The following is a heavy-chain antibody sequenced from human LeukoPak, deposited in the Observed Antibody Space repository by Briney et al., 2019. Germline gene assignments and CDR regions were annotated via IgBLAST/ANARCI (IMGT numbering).Heavy chain of an antibody. D-gene: IGHD3-10*01. J-gene: IGHJ4*02. CDR1: GYTFTSYA. CDR2: INTNTGNP. V-gene: IGHV7-4-1*02. Sequence: ASVKVSCKASGYTFTSYAMNWVRQAPGQGLEWMGWINTNTGNPTYAQGFTGRFVFSLDTSVSTAYLQISSLKAEDTAVYYCARGDYYGSGTNIGGHDYWGQGTLVTVSS. CDR3: ARGDYYGSGTNIGGHDY.